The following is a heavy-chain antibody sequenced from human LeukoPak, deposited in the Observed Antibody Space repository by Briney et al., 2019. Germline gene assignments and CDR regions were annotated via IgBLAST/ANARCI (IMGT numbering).Heavy chain of an antibody. CDR3: ARPGLRVSGSFNF. D-gene: IGHD3-16*01. J-gene: IGHJ4*02. V-gene: IGHV1-2*02. CDR2: INPNSGGT. Sequence: ASLNVSCKASVYTFTEYNIHWVRQAPGQGLEGVGWINPNSGGTNYAQKFQGRGTMTRDTAINTAYMEVSRLSSDDTAVYYCARPGLRVSGSFNFGGQGTLVTVSS. CDR1: VYTFTEYN.